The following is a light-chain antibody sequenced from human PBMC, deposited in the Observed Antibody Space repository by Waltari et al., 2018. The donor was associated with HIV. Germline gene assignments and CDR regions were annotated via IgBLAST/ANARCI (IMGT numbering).Light chain of an antibody. CDR1: QSISSW. CDR3: QQYNSYSFT. V-gene: IGKV1-5*03. CDR2: KAS. Sequence: DIQMTQSPSTLSASVGDRVTHTCRASQSISSWLAWYQPKPGKAPKLLIYKASSLESGVPSRFSGNGSGTEFTLTISSLQPDDFATYYCQQYNSYSFTFGPGTKVDIK. J-gene: IGKJ3*01.